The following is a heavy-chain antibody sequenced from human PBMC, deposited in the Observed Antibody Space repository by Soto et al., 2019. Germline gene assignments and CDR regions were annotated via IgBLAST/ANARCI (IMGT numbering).Heavy chain of an antibody. CDR2: IYYSGST. D-gene: IGHD3-16*01. J-gene: IGHJ5*02. CDR3: ARDLWGEGWFDP. V-gene: IGHV4-31*03. Sequence: SETLSLTCTVSGGSISSGGYYWSWIRQHPGKGLEWIGYIYYSGSTYYNPSLKSRVTISVDTSKNQFSLKLSSVTAADTAVYYCARDLWGEGWFDPWGQGTLVTVSS. CDR1: GGSISSGGYY.